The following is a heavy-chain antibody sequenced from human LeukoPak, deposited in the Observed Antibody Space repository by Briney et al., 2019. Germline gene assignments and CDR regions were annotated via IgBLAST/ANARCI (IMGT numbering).Heavy chain of an antibody. D-gene: IGHD3-10*01. CDR1: GGTFSSYA. V-gene: IGHV1-69*04. J-gene: IGHJ4*02. CDR2: IIPILGIA. Sequence: GASVKVSCKASGGTFSSYAISWVRQAPGQGLEWMGRIIPILGIANYAQKFQGRVMITADKSTSTAYMELSSLRSEDTAVYYCARDQDYYGSGDYWGQGTLVTVSS. CDR3: ARDQDYYGSGDY.